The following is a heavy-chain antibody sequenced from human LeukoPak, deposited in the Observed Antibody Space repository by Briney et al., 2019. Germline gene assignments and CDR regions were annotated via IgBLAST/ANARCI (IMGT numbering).Heavy chain of an antibody. V-gene: IGHV1-69*06. CDR2: IIPIFGTA. CDR3: ARDFGPNGLLCFGELTGYGMDV. J-gene: IGHJ6*04. CDR1: GGTFSRYA. D-gene: IGHD3-10*01. Sequence: SVKVSCKASGGTFSRYAISWVRQAPGQGLEWVGGIIPIFGTANHAQKFQGRVTITADKSTSTAYMELSSLRSEDTAVYYCARDFGPNGLLCFGELTGYGMDVWGKGTTVTVSS.